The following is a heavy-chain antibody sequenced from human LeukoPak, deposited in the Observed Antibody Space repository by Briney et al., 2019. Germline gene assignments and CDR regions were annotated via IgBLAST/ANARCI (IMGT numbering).Heavy chain of an antibody. V-gene: IGHV3-64*01. CDR1: GFTFCSYA. Sequence: GGSLRLSCAASGFTFCSYAMHWVRQAPGEGVEYVSAISSNGGSTYYANSVKGRFTISRDNSKNTLYLQMGSLRAEDMAVYYGARGGATYGSGSYYNFDYWGQGTLVTVSS. CDR2: ISSNGGST. J-gene: IGHJ4*02. CDR3: ARGGATYGSGSYYNFDY. D-gene: IGHD3-10*01.